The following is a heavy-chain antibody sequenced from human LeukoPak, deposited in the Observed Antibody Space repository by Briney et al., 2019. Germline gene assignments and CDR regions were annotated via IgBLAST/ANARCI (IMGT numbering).Heavy chain of an antibody. D-gene: IGHD3-10*01. CDR1: GYTFTSYG. CDR3: ARGGEYYGSGSYYGPDPFDP. J-gene: IGHJ5*02. V-gene: IGHV1-18*01. CDR2: ISAYNGNT. Sequence: ASVKVSCKASGYTFTSYGISWVRQAPGQGLEWMGWISAYNGNTNYAQKLQGRVTMTTDTSTSTAYMELRSLRSDDTAVYYCARGGEYYGSGSYYGPDPFDPWGQGTLVTVSS.